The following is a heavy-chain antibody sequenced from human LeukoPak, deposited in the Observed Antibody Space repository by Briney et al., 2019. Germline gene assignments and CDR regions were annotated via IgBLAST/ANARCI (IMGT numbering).Heavy chain of an antibody. Sequence: PGGSLRLSCAASGFTFSSYAMHWVRQAPGKGLEYVSAISSNGGSTYYANSVKGRFTISRDNSKNTLYLQMGSLRAEDMAVYYCARVSISGWYYFDYWGQGTLVTVSS. CDR1: GFTFSSYA. CDR2: ISSNGGST. D-gene: IGHD6-19*01. J-gene: IGHJ4*02. CDR3: ARVSISGWYYFDY. V-gene: IGHV3-64*01.